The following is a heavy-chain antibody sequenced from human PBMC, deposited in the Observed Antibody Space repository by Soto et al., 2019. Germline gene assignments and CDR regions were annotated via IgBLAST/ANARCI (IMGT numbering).Heavy chain of an antibody. Sequence: ASVKVSCKASGYSYTKYHMHWVRQAPGQGLEWMGWINPGSGVTNQAQKFQGRVTMTRDTSITTTYMELNSLTSDDTAVYYCARVAGHKNARFDTWGQGALVTVSS. V-gene: IGHV1-2*02. D-gene: IGHD1-1*01. CDR3: ARVAGHKNARFDT. J-gene: IGHJ4*02. CDR2: INPGSGVT. CDR1: GYSYTKYH.